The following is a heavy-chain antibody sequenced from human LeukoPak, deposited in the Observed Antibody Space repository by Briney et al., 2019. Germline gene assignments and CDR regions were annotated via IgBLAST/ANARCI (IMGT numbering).Heavy chain of an antibody. CDR2: IDWDDDK. D-gene: IGHD6-6*01. CDR1: GFSLSTSGMC. J-gene: IGHJ6*03. Sequence: SGPALVKPTQTLTLTCTFSGFSLSTSGMCVSWIRQPPGKALEWLARIDWDDDKYYSTSLKTRLTISKDTSKNQVVLTMTNMDPVDTATYYCARELAHEDYYYMDVWGKGTTVTVSS. CDR3: ARELAHEDYYYMDV. V-gene: IGHV2-70*11.